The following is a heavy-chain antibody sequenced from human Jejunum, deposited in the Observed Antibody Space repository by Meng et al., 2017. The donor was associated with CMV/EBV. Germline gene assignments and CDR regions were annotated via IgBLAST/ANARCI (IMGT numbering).Heavy chain of an antibody. J-gene: IGHJ4*02. CDR2: INPNSGVT. Sequence: YTFTGYHMHWVRQAPGQGPEWMGWINPNSGVTNYAQEFNDGVTMTWDTSIATAYMELSRLRSDDTAVYYCARQNDYGGNFYFFDYWGQGTLVTVSS. CDR1: YTFTGYH. CDR3: ARQNDYGGNFYFFDY. V-gene: IGHV1-2*02. D-gene: IGHD4-23*01.